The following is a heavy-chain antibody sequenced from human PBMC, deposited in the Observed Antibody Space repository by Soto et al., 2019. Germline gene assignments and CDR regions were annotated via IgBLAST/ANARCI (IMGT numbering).Heavy chain of an antibody. CDR3: ARLKWRLRYCSGGSCYTKTGGMDV. J-gene: IGHJ6*02. V-gene: IGHV1-2*02. D-gene: IGHD2-15*01. CDR2: INPNSGGT. Sequence: ASVKVSCKASGYTFTGYYMHWVRQAPGQGLEWKGWINPNSGGTNYAQKFQGRVTMTRDTSISTAYMELSRLRSDDTAVYYCARLKWRLRYCSGGSCYTKTGGMDVWSQGTTVTVSS. CDR1: GYTFTGYY.